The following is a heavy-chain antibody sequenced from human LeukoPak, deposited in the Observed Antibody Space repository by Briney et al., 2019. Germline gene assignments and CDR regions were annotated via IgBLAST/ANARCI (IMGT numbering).Heavy chain of an antibody. J-gene: IGHJ4*02. CDR3: ARDPVAYCGGDCYSEYYFDY. CDR1: GYTFTSYG. D-gene: IGHD2-21*02. V-gene: IGHV1-18*01. Sequence: ASVKVSCKASGYTFTSYGISWVRQAPGQGLEWMGWISAYNGNTNYAQKLQGRVTMTTDTSTSTAYMELRSLRSDDTAVYYCARDPVAYCGGDCYSEYYFDYWGQGTLVTVSS. CDR2: ISAYNGNT.